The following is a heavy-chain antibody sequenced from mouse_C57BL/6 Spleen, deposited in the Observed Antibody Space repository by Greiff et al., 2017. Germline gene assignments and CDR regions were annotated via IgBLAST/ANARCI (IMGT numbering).Heavy chain of an antibody. CDR2: INPSSGYT. J-gene: IGHJ2*01. CDR1: GYTFTSYW. CDR3: ARHFITTVVATSYYFDY. Sequence: VQLQQSGAELAKPGASVKLSCKASGYTFTSYWMHWVNQRPGQGLEWIGYINPSSGYTKYNQKFKDKATLTADTSSSTAYMQLSSLTYEDSAVYYCARHFITTVVATSYYFDYWGQGTTLTVSS. V-gene: IGHV1-7*01. D-gene: IGHD1-1*01.